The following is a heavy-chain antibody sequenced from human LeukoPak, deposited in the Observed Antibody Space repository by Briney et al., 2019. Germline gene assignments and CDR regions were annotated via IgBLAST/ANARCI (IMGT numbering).Heavy chain of an antibody. V-gene: IGHV3-7*01. CDR1: EFSPTNFW. CDR3: ATFVGIVSGTYTVPGGLLV. D-gene: IGHD2-2*03. Sequence: GGSLRLSCVASEFSPTNFWMTWVRRAPGRGLERVANIKHDGTEKFYVDSVKGRFTISRDNAKNSLYLQMSSLRAEDTAVYYCATFVGIVSGTYTVPGGLLVWGKGTTVTVSS. CDR2: IKHDGTEK. J-gene: IGHJ6*04.